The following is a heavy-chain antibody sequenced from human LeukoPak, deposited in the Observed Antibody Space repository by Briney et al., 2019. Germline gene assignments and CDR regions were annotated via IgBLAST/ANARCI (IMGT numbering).Heavy chain of an antibody. J-gene: IGHJ4*02. V-gene: IGHV3-21*01. D-gene: IGHD6-19*01. CDR1: GFTFSSYG. Sequence: PGRSLRLSCAASGFTFSSYGMHWVRQAPGKGLEWVSAISGSGGSTYYADSVKGRFTVSRDNAKNSLYLQMNSLRVEDTAVYYCVRDTWLAYWGQGTLVTVSS. CDR3: VRDTWLAY. CDR2: ISGSGGST.